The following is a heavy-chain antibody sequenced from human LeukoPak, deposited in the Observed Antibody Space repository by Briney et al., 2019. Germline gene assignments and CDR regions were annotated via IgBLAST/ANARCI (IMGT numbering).Heavy chain of an antibody. V-gene: IGHV3-9*01. CDR1: GFTFDNYA. CDR2: ISWNSGSI. Sequence: PGRSLRLSCAASGFTFDNYAMHWVRQAPGKGLEWVSGISWNSGSIGYADSVKGRFTISRDNSKNTLYLQMNSLRAEDTAVYYCAKSQEMIGDSDYWGQGTLVTVYS. CDR3: AKSQEMIGDSDY. J-gene: IGHJ4*02. D-gene: IGHD2-21*01.